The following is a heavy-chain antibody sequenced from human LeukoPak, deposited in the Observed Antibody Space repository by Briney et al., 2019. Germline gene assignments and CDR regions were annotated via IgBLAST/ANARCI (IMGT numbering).Heavy chain of an antibody. CDR2: IYYSGST. V-gene: IGHV4-31*03. CDR3: ARDGGASSPDY. D-gene: IGHD3-3*01. CDR1: GGSISSGGYY. Sequence: TPSETLSLTCTVSGGSISSGGYYWSWIRQHPGKGLEWIGYIYYSGSTYYNPSLKSRVTISVDTSKNQFSLKLSSVTAADTAVYYCARDGGASSPDYWGQGTLVTVSS. J-gene: IGHJ4*02.